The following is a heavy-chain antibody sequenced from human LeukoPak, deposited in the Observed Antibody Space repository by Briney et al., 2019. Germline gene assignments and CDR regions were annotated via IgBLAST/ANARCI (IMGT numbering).Heavy chain of an antibody. J-gene: IGHJ4*02. Sequence: HPGESLRLSCAASGFSVSNKYMSWVRQAPGKGLEWVSVIYTGGDTYYADSVRGRFTISRDNSKNTVNLQMNSLRAEDTALYYCAGGQMFTSGGFDDWGQGTLVTVSS. V-gene: IGHV3-53*01. CDR2: IYTGGDT. CDR1: GFSVSNKY. D-gene: IGHD6-19*01. CDR3: AGGQMFTSGGFDD.